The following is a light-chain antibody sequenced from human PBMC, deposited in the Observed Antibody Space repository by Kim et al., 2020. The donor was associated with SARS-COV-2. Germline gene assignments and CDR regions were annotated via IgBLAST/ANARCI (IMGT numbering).Light chain of an antibody. J-gene: IGLJ2*01. Sequence: QSALTQPRSVSGSPGQSVTISCTGTSSDVGGYNYVSWYQQHPGKAPKLLIYDVTTRPSGVPDRFSGSKSGNTASLSISGLHAEDEADYYCCSYAGRNIVVFGGGTQLTVL. CDR2: DVT. CDR3: CSYAGRNIVV. CDR1: SSDVGGYNY. V-gene: IGLV2-11*01.